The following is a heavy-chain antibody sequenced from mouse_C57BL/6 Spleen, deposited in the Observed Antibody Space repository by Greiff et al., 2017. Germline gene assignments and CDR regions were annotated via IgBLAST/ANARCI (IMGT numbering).Heavy chain of an antibody. D-gene: IGHD1-1*02. CDR2: ISYDGSN. V-gene: IGHV3-6*01. CDR3: ARVRGIYGDYFDY. J-gene: IGHJ2*01. CDR1: GYSITSGYY. Sequence: EVQLQQSGPGLVKPSQSLSLTCSVTGYSITSGYYWNWIRQFPGNKLEWMGYISYDGSNNYNPSLKNRISITRDTSKNQFFLKLNSVTTEDTATYYCARVRGIYGDYFDYWGQGTTLTVSS.